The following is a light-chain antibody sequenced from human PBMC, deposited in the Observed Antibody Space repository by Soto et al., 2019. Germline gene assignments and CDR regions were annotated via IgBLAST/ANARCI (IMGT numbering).Light chain of an antibody. Sequence: EIVLTQSTGTLSLSTGERATLSCRASQSVSSSYLAWYQQKPGQAPRLLIYGASSRATGIPDRFSGSGSGTDFTLTISRLETEDFAVYYCQQYGGSTRTFGQGTKVDIK. CDR3: QQYGGSTRT. V-gene: IGKV3-20*01. CDR1: QSVSSSY. J-gene: IGKJ1*01. CDR2: GAS.